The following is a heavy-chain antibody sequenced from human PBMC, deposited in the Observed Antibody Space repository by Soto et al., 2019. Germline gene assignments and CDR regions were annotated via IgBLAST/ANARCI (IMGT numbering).Heavy chain of an antibody. J-gene: IGHJ4*02. D-gene: IGHD1-26*01. CDR2: ISYDGSNK. CDR3: AKDPVSQGVGATFPYYSDY. CDR1: GFTFSSYG. Sequence: SLRLSCAASGFTFSSYGMHWVRQAPGKGLKWVAVISYDGSNKYYADSVKGRFTISRDNSKNTLYLQMNSLRAEDTAVYYCAKDPVSQGVGATFPYYSDYRCQGTLVTVSS. V-gene: IGHV3-30*18.